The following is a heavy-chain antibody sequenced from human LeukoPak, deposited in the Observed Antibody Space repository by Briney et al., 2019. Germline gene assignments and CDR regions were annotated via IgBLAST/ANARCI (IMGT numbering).Heavy chain of an antibody. CDR3: ARDRTTVTTFDY. Sequence: GGSLRLSCAASRFTFSTYTMNWVRQAPGKGLEWVSSISSSSYIYYADSVKGRFTISRDNAKNSLYLQMNTLRAEDTAVYYCARDRTTVTTFDYWGQGTLVTVSS. CDR2: ISSSSYI. J-gene: IGHJ4*02. D-gene: IGHD4-17*01. CDR1: RFTFSTYT. V-gene: IGHV3-21*01.